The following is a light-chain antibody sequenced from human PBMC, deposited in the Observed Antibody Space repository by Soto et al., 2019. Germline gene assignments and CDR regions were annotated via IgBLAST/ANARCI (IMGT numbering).Light chain of an antibody. CDR1: QSISSF. J-gene: IGKJ1*01. V-gene: IGKV1-39*01. CDR3: QQTYRMWT. CDR2: AAS. Sequence: DIQMTQSPSSLSASVGDRVTITCRASQSISSFLNWYQQKPGKVPKLLIYAASTLQSGVPSMFSGSGSGTDFTLTISSLQPEDFATYYCQQTYRMWTFGQGTKVEIK.